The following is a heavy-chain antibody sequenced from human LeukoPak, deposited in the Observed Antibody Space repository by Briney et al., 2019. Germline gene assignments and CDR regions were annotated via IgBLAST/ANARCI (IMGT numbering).Heavy chain of an antibody. V-gene: IGHV3-30-3*01. D-gene: IGHD3-22*01. Sequence: GGSLRLSCAASGFTFSSYAMHWVRQAPGKGLEWVAVISYDGSNKYYADSVKGRFTISRDNSKNTLYLQMNSLRAEDTAVYYCARDHYYDSSGYRIRDDAFDIWGQGTMVTVSS. CDR3: ARDHYYDSSGYRIRDDAFDI. J-gene: IGHJ3*02. CDR2: ISYDGSNK. CDR1: GFTFSSYA.